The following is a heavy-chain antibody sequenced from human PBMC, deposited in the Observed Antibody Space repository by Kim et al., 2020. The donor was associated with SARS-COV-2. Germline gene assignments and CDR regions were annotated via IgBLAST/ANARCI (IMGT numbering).Heavy chain of an antibody. CDR1: GGSISSSSYY. CDR2: IYYSGST. V-gene: IGHV4-39*01. D-gene: IGHD5-12*01. J-gene: IGHJ4*02. Sequence: SETLSLTCTVSGGSISSSSYYWGWIRQPPGKGLEWIGSIYYSGSTYYNPSLKSRVTISVDTSKNQFSLKLSSVTAADTAVYYCARHQMATIPFDYWGQGT. CDR3: ARHQMATIPFDY.